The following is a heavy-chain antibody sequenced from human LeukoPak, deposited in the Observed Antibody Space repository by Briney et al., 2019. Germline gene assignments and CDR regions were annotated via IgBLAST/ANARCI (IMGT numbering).Heavy chain of an antibody. V-gene: IGHV3-7*01. CDR1: GFIFSDYW. CDR2: IKEDGSEK. D-gene: IGHD2-2*01. J-gene: IGHJ4*02. CDR3: ARVEGRNSCPDY. Sequence: PGGSLRLSCAASGFIFSDYWMSWGRQAPGKGLEWVANIKEDGSEKYYIDSVKGRFTISRDNAKRSVFLQMNSLRVEDMAVYYCARVEGRNSCPDYWGQGTLVTVSS.